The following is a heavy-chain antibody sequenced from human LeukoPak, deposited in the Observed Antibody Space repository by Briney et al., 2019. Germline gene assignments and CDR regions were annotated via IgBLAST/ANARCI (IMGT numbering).Heavy chain of an antibody. Sequence: PGRSLRLSCAASGFTFSSYGMHWVRQAPGKGLEWVAVIWYDGSNKYYADSVKGRFTISRDNSKNTLYLQMNSLRAEDTAVYYCARDQSSGWPLDYWGQGTLVTVSS. CDR1: GFTFSSYG. J-gene: IGHJ4*02. CDR3: ARDQSSGWPLDY. V-gene: IGHV3-33*01. CDR2: IWYDGSNK. D-gene: IGHD6-19*01.